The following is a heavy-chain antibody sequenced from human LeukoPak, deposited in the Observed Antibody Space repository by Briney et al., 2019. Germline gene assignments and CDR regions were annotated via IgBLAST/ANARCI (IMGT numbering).Heavy chain of an antibody. CDR3: ARDRGTAAFDY. V-gene: IGHV1-8*03. CDR2: MNPNSGNT. D-gene: IGHD1-26*01. CDR1: EYTFTSYD. J-gene: IGHJ4*02. Sequence: ASVKVSCKASEYTFTSYDINWVRQATGQGLEWMGWMNPNSGNTGYAQKFQGRVTITRNTSISTAYMELSSLRSEDTTVYYCARDRGTAAFDYWGQGTLVTVSS.